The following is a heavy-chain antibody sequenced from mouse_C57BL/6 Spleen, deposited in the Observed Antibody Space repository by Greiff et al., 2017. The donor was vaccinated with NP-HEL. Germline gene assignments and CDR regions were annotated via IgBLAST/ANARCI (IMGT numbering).Heavy chain of an antibody. CDR3: ARVDGSSHWYFDV. CDR2: IYPGSGST. CDR1: GYTFTSYW. D-gene: IGHD1-1*01. J-gene: IGHJ1*03. Sequence: QVQLKQPGAELVKPGASVKMSCKASGYTFTSYWITWVKQRPGQGLEWIGDIYPGSGSTNYNEKFKSKATLTVDTSSSTAYMQLSSLTSEDSAVYYCARVDGSSHWYFDVWGTGTTVTVAS. V-gene: IGHV1-55*01.